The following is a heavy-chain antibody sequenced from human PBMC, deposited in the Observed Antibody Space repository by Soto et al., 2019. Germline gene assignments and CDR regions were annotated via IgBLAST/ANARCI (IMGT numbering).Heavy chain of an antibody. J-gene: IGHJ5*02. D-gene: IGHD2-2*01. Sequence: QVQLVQSGAEVKKPGASVKISCKASGYTFTRYTMNWVRQAPRQRLEWMGWINPDNGNTKSSQKFQDRVIITRDTSASTAYMDVSSLRSEDTAVYYCARGNATGQRDPWGQGTLVTVSS. CDR1: GYTFTRYT. CDR2: INPDNGNT. CDR3: ARGNATGQRDP. V-gene: IGHV1-3*01.